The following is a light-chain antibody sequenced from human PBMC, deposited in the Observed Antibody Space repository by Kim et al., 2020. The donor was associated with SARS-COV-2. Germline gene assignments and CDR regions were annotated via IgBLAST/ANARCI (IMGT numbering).Light chain of an antibody. CDR2: QDT. CDR3: QVWDSSTKGV. Sequence: SYELTQPPSVSVSPGQTASITCSGDKLGDKYVCWYQQKPGQSPAPVIFQDTKRPSGIPERFSGSKSGNTATRTISGTQPTDEAYYYCQVWDSSTKGVCGG. V-gene: IGLV3-1*01. CDR1: KLGDKY. J-gene: IGLJ3*02.